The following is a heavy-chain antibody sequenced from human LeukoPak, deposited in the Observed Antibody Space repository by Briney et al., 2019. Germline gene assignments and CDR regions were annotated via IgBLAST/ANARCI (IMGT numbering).Heavy chain of an antibody. CDR3: ARDTRDYYGSGVYFGY. V-gene: IGHV4-59*01. D-gene: IGHD3-10*01. J-gene: IGHJ4*02. CDR1: GGSISSYY. Sequence: PSETLSLTCTVSGGSISSYYWSWIRQPPGKGLEWIGYIYYSGSTNYNPSLKSRVTISVDTSKNQFSLKLSSVTAADTAVYYCARDTRDYYGSGVYFGYWGQGTLVTVSS. CDR2: IYYSGST.